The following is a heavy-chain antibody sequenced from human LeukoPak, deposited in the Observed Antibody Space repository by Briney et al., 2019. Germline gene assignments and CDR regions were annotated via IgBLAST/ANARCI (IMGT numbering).Heavy chain of an antibody. CDR2: INPSGGST. CDR3: ARVWDSGYGYYYYYMDV. CDR1: GYTFTSYY. V-gene: IGHV1-46*01. J-gene: IGHJ6*03. D-gene: IGHD5-12*01. Sequence: ASVKVSCKASGYTFTSYYMHWVRQAPGQGLEWMGIINPSGGSTSYAQNFQGRVTMTRDMSTSTVYMELSRLRSDDTAVYYCARVWDSGYGYYYYYMDVWGKGTTVTVSS.